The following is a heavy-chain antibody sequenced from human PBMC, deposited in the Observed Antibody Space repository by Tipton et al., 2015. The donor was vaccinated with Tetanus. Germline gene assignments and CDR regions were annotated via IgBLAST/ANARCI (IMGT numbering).Heavy chain of an antibody. V-gene: IGHV4-61*08. CDR2: VSYSGRT. CDR1: GGSVRSGDYS. CDR3: ARLTGHSMDVVDYYYFGMDV. D-gene: IGHD2-21*01. Sequence: LRLSCTVSGGSVRSGDYSWNWIRQPPGKGLEWLAYVSYSGRTNSNYSLKSRITISQDTSKNQFSLRLTSVTAADTAVYYCARLTGHSMDVVDYYYFGMDVWGQGP. J-gene: IGHJ6*02.